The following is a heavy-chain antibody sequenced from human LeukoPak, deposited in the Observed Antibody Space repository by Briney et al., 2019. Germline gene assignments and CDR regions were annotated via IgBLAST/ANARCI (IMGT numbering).Heavy chain of an antibody. CDR3: ARVRWGGLYYFDY. CDR2: INDDGRST. CDR1: GFTFSSYW. V-gene: IGHV3-74*01. J-gene: IGHJ4*02. Sequence: GGSLRLSCAASGFTFSSYWMHWVRQAPGKGLVGVSRINDDGRSTSYADSVKGRFTISRDNAKNPLYLQMNSLRAEDTAVYYGARVRWGGLYYFDYWGQGTLVTVSS. D-gene: IGHD3-16*01.